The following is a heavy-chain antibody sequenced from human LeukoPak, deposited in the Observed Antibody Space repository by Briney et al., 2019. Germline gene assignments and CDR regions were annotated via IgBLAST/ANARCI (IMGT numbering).Heavy chain of an antibody. CDR1: GGTFSSYA. D-gene: IGHD3-3*01. V-gene: IGHV1-69*05. CDR2: IIPIFGTA. CDR3: ARSKANVLRFLEYYFDY. Sequence: ASVKVSCKASGGTFSSYAISWVRQAPGQGLEWMGGIIPIFGTANYAQKFQGRVTITTDESTSTAYMELSSLRSEDTAVYYCARSKANVLRFLEYYFDYWGQGTLVTVSS. J-gene: IGHJ4*02.